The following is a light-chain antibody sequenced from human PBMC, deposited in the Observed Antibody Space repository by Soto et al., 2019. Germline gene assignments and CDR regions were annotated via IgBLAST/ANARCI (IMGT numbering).Light chain of an antibody. V-gene: IGKV1-39*01. CDR3: QQNFSPPFT. Sequence: DIEMTQSPTSLSASLGDRVIITCRGSQSVDTYLNWYQHKPGKAPNLLIFGTSRLPRGVQSRFSGSGSGTDFTLTITGLQPEDVATYYCQQNFSPPFTFGPGTRVALK. CDR1: QSVDTY. CDR2: GTS. J-gene: IGKJ3*01.